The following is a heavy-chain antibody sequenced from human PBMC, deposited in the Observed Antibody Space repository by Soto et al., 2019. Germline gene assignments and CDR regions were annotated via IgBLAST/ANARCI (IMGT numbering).Heavy chain of an antibody. J-gene: IGHJ4*02. CDR3: ATASSVVVAATYYFDY. Sequence: PGGSLRLSCAASGFTFSSYSMNWVRQAPGKGLEWVSSISSSSSYIYYADSVKGRFTISRDNAKNSLYLQMNSLRAEDTAVYYCATASSVVVAATYYFDYWGQGTLVTVSS. D-gene: IGHD2-15*01. CDR2: ISSSSSYI. CDR1: GFTFSSYS. V-gene: IGHV3-21*01.